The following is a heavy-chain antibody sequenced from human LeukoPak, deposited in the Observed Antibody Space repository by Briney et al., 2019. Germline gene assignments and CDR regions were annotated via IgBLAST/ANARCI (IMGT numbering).Heavy chain of an antibody. CDR3: ARDRRIVGATDYYYYYYMDV. CDR2: IIPIFGTA. V-gene: IGHV1-69*13. CDR1: GGTFSSYA. Sequence: SVKVSCKASGGTFSSYAISWVRQAPGQGLEWMGGIIPIFGTANYAQKFQGRVTITADESTSTAYMELSSLRSEDTAVYYCARDRRIVGATDYYYYYYMDVWGKGTTVTVSS. J-gene: IGHJ6*03. D-gene: IGHD1-26*01.